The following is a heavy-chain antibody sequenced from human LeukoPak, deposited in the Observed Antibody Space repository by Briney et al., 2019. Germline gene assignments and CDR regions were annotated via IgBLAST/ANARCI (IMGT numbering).Heavy chain of an antibody. Sequence: SETRSLTCTVSGGSISSYYWSWIRQPPGKGLEWIGYIYYSGSTNYNPSLKSRVTISVDTSKNQFSLKLSSVTAADTAVYYCARQLREFDFDYWGQGTLVTVSS. CDR2: IYYSGST. J-gene: IGHJ4*02. CDR3: ARQLREFDFDY. D-gene: IGHD2-21*02. V-gene: IGHV4-59*08. CDR1: GGSISSYY.